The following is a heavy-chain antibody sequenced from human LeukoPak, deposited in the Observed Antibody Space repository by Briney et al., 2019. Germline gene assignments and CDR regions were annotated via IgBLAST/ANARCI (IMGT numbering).Heavy chain of an antibody. D-gene: IGHD2-2*01. J-gene: IGHJ6*03. Sequence: PGGSLRLSCTASGFTFSDYEMNWVRQAPGKGLEWLSYISGSGNTIYYADSVRGRFTISRDNAKNSLYLQTNSLRTEDTAVYFYVRDGQPATYYYYMDVWGKGTTVTVSS. CDR2: ISGSGNTI. CDR1: GFTFSDYE. CDR3: VRDGQPATYYYYMDV. V-gene: IGHV3-48*03.